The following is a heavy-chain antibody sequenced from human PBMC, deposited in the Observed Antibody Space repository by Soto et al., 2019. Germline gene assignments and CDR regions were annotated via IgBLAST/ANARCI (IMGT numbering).Heavy chain of an antibody. V-gene: IGHV3-15*01. Sequence: GGSLRLSCAASEFTFTYAWMSWVRQAQGKGLEWVGRIKSKTDGGTTDYAAPVKGRFTISRDESQNTLYLQMNSLKTEDTAVYYCTSLYYGHWGQGTLVTVSS. CDR1: EFTFTYAW. J-gene: IGHJ4*02. CDR3: TSLYYGH. CDR2: IKSKTDGGTT. D-gene: IGHD3-16*02.